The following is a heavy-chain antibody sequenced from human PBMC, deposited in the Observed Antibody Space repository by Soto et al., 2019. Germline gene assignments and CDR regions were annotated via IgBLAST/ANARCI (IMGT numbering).Heavy chain of an antibody. CDR3: ARTSAAGKYYYGMDV. CDR2: IYPGDSDT. CDR1: GYSFTSYW. V-gene: IGHV5-51*01. Sequence: PXXSLKIACKGSGYSFTSYWVCWVLQMPGKGLEWMGIIYPGDSDTRYSPSFQGQVTISADKSISTAYLQWSSLKASDTAMYYCARTSAAGKYYYGMDVWGQGTTVTVSS. J-gene: IGHJ6*02. D-gene: IGHD6-13*01.